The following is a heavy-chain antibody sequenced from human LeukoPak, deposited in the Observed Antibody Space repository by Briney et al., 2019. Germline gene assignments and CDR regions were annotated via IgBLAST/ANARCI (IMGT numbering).Heavy chain of an antibody. CDR1: GFTFSSYW. CDR3: ARDRGWYDY. Sequence: SGGSLRLSCADSGFTFSSYWMSWVRQAPGKGLEWVANIKHDGSEKYYVDSVKGRFTISRDNAKNSLYLQMNSLRVEDTAVYYCARDRGWYDYWGQGTLVTVSS. CDR2: IKHDGSEK. V-gene: IGHV3-7*03. J-gene: IGHJ4*02. D-gene: IGHD6-19*01.